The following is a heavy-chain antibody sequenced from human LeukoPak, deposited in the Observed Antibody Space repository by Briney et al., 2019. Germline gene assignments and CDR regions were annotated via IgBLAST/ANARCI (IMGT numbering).Heavy chain of an antibody. V-gene: IGHV1-18*01. Sequence: ASVKVSCKASGYTFTSYGISWVRQAPGQGLEWMGWISAYNGNTNYAPKLQGRVTMATDTSTSTAYMELRSLRSDDTAVYYCAREYCSSTSCYWLGHYYYYYGMDVWGQGTTVTVSS. CDR2: ISAYNGNT. CDR3: AREYCSSTSCYWLGHYYYYYGMDV. J-gene: IGHJ6*02. CDR1: GYTFTSYG. D-gene: IGHD2-2*01.